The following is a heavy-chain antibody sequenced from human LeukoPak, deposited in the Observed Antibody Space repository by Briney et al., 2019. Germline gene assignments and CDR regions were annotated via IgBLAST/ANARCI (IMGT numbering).Heavy chain of an antibody. J-gene: IGHJ4*02. CDR2: ISYSGST. V-gene: IGHV4-39*01. Sequence: SETLSLTCTVSGDSISSSNYYWGWIRQPPGTGLEWIGSISYSGSTYYNPSLKSRVTISFATSKNQFSLTLSSVSAADTSVYYCARRAPHTGYAYYWGQGTPVTVST. D-gene: IGHD5-12*01. CDR3: ARRAPHTGYAYY. CDR1: GDSISSSNYY.